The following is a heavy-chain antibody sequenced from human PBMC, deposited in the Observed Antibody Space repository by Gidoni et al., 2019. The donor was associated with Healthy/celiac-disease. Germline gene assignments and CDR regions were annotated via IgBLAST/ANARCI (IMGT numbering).Heavy chain of an antibody. Sequence: QVQLQESGPGLVKPSETLSLTCTVSRGSIGSYYWSWIRQPPGKGLEWIGYIYHSGSTNYNPSLKSRVTISVDTSKNQFSLKLSSVTAADTAVYYCARGLDSLNWFDRWGQGTLVTVSS. CDR1: RGSIGSYY. CDR2: IYHSGST. J-gene: IGHJ5*02. V-gene: IGHV4-59*08. D-gene: IGHD2-2*03. CDR3: ARGLDSLNWFDR.